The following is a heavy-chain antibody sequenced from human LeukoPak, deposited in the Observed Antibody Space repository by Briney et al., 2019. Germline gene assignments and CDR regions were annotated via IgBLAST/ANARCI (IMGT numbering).Heavy chain of an antibody. V-gene: IGHV3-64*02. D-gene: IGHD6-13*01. CDR3: ARGPPRSSSWYPFDY. Sequence: GGSLRLSCAASGFSFSTYAMHWVPHAPGKGLEYVSTISSNGGNTYYTDSVKGRFTISRDNSKNTLYLQMGSLRAEDMAVYYCARGPPRSSSWYPFDYWGQGTLVTVSS. CDR1: GFSFSTYA. CDR2: ISSNGGNT. J-gene: IGHJ4*02.